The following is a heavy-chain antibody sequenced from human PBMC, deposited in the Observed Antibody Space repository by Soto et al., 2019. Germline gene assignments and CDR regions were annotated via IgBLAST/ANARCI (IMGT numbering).Heavy chain of an antibody. Sequence: PGGSLRLSCAASGFTFSSYEMNWVRQAPGKGLEWVSYISSSGSTIYYADSVKGRFTISRDNAKDSLYLQMNSLRAEDTAVYYCARDGWFGAVPAAIPFDYWGQGTLVTVSS. CDR2: ISSSGSTI. J-gene: IGHJ4*02. V-gene: IGHV3-48*03. CDR1: GFTFSSYE. CDR3: ARDGWFGAVPAAIPFDY. D-gene: IGHD2-2*02.